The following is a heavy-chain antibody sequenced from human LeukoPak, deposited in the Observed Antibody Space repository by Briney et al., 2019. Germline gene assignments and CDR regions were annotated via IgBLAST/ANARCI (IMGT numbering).Heavy chain of an antibody. V-gene: IGHV3-20*04. D-gene: IGHD6-19*01. Sequence: GGSLRLSCAASGSTFDDHGMSWVRQVPGKGLEWVAGINWNGGSTGYADSVKGRFTISRDNAKNSLFLQMNSLRAEDTALYYCAVGDSSGWYFDYWGQGTLVTVSS. CDR2: INWNGGST. J-gene: IGHJ4*02. CDR3: AVGDSSGWYFDY. CDR1: GSTFDDHG.